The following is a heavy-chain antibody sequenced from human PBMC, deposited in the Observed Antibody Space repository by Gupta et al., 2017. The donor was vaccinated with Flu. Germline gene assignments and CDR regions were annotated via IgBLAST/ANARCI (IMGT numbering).Heavy chain of an antibody. CDR3: ARRGTAGRHFDY. CDR2: ISSTSGTM. CDR1: TFSDSY. J-gene: IGHJ4*02. Sequence: TFSDSYMSWIRQAPGKGLEWVSYISSTSGTMYYADSVKGRVTISRDNAKNSLYLQMDTLRAEDTAVYYCARRGTAGRHFDYWGQGTLVTVSS. D-gene: IGHD2-21*02. V-gene: IGHV3-11*01.